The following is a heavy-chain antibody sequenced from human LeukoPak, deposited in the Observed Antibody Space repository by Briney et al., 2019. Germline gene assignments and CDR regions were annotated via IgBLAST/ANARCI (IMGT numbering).Heavy chain of an antibody. V-gene: IGHV4-39*07. D-gene: IGHD5-18*01. CDR3: ARGRGRRQIGPLPYGYSFNPQGPYFDY. CDR2: INHSGST. J-gene: IGHJ4*02. CDR1: GGSISSSSYY. Sequence: PSETLSLTCTVSGGSISSSSYYWGWIRQPPGKGLEWIGEINHSGSTNYNPSLKSRVTISVDTSKNQFSLKLSSVTATDTAVYYCARGRGRRQIGPLPYGYSFNPQGPYFDYWGQGTLVTVSS.